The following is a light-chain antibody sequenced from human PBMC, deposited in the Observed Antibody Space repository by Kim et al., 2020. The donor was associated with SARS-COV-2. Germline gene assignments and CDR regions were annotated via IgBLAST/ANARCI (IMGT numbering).Light chain of an antibody. J-gene: IGKJ2*01. CDR3: QQYGSSPSMYT. CDR1: QSVSSSY. V-gene: IGKV3-20*01. Sequence: EIVLTQSPETLSLSPGERATLSCRASQSVSSSYLAWYQQKPGQAPRLLIYGASSRATGIPDRFSGSGSGTDFTLTISRLEPEDFAVYYCQQYGSSPSMYTFGQGTKLEI. CDR2: GAS.